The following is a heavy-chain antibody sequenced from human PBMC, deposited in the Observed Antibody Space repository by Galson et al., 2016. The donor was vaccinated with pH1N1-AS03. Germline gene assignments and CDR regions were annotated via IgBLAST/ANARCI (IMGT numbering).Heavy chain of an antibody. V-gene: IGHV3-9*01. CDR3: IKGGAASADVFDI. CDR1: GFRFDDYA. D-gene: IGHD6-25*01. Sequence: SLRLSCAVSGFRFDDYAMHWVRQAPGKGLEWVSSISWHSNKIDYADSVKGRFTISRDSAKNSLNLQMNSLRAEDTALYYCIKGGAASADVFDIWGQGTMVTVSS. CDR2: ISWHSNKI. J-gene: IGHJ3*02.